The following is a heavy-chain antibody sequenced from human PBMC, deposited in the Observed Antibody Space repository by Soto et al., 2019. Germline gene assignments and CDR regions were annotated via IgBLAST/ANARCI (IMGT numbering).Heavy chain of an antibody. CDR3: AREKGLRRVISAFDI. V-gene: IGHV3-21*01. CDR1: GLTLSSYS. J-gene: IGHJ3*02. CDR2: ISSSSSYI. Sequence: PGESLRLSCAASGLTLSSYSMNWVRQAPGKGLEWVSSISSSSSYIYYADSVKGRFTISRDNAKNSLYLQMNSLRAEDTAVYYCAREKGLRRVISAFDIWGQGTMVTVSS. D-gene: IGHD2-21*01.